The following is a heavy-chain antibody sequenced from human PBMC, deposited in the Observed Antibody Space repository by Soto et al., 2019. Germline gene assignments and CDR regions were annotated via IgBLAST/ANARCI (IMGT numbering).Heavy chain of an antibody. D-gene: IGHD3-22*01. CDR2: IYYSGNT. CDR3: ARASYDSSTYYLAY. V-gene: IGHV4-30-4*01. J-gene: IGHJ4*02. CDR1: GASISSGDYY. Sequence: QVQLQESGPGLVKPSQTLSLTCTVSGASISSGDYYWTWIRQPPGKGLEWIGSIYYSGNTYYNPSLKSRVTISVDPSNNQFSLKLSSVTAADTAVYYCARASYDSSTYYLAYWGQGTLVTVSS.